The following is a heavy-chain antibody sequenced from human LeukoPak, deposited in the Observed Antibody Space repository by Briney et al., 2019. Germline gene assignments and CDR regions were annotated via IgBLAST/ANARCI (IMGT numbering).Heavy chain of an antibody. V-gene: IGHV3-7*01. Sequence: GGSLRLSCAVSGFSVSGYWMTWVRQAPGKGLEWVANIKQDGSEKNYVDSVKGRFTISRDNAENPLFLQMNSLRVEDTAVYYCAREWQGGIAAAGTRIEGDYWGQGTLVAVSS. D-gene: IGHD6-13*01. CDR1: GFSVSGYW. CDR3: AREWQGGIAAAGTRIEGDY. J-gene: IGHJ4*02. CDR2: IKQDGSEK.